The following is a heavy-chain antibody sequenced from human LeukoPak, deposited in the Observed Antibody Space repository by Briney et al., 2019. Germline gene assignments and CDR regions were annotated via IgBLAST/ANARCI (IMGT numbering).Heavy chain of an antibody. CDR3: ARRYCSGGSCYSIDY. D-gene: IGHD2-15*01. J-gene: IGHJ4*02. V-gene: IGHV3-30*02. CDR2: IRYDGSNK. CDR1: GFTFSSYG. Sequence: GGSLRLSCAASGFTFSSYGMHWVRQAPGKGLEWVAFIRYDGSNKYYDSMKGRFTISRDNSKNTLYLQMNSLRAEDTAVYYCARRYCSGGSCYSIDYWGQGTLVTVSS.